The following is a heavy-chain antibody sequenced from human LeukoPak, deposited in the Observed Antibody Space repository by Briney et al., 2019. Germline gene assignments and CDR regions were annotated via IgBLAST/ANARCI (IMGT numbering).Heavy chain of an antibody. CDR1: GFTFSSYA. Sequence: PGRSLRLSCAASGFTFSSYAMHWVRQAPGKGLEWVAVISYDGSNKYYADSVKGRFTISRDNSKNTLYLQMNSLRAEDTAVYYCAKDMWWWDGIDYWGQGTLVTVSS. V-gene: IGHV3-30*04. D-gene: IGHD2-21*01. CDR3: AKDMWWWDGIDY. CDR2: ISYDGSNK. J-gene: IGHJ4*02.